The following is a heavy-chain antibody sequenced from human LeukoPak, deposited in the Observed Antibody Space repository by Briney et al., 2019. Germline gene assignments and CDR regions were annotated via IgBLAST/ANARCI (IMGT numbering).Heavy chain of an antibody. D-gene: IGHD3-16*01. CDR3: ARTPSGYDYIWGSCHTYYFDY. Sequence: PGGSLRLSCAASGFTFSSYSMNWVRQAPGKGLEWVSSISSSSSYIYYADSVKGRFAISRDNAKNSLYLQMNSLRAEDTAVYYCARTPSGYDYIWGSCHTYYFDYWGQGTLVTVSS. CDR1: GFTFSSYS. J-gene: IGHJ4*02. CDR2: ISSSSSYI. V-gene: IGHV3-21*01.